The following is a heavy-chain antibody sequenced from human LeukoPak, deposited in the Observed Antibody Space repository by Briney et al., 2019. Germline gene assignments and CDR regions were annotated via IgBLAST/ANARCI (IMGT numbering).Heavy chain of an antibody. CDR3: STGGLTFGSGSRIDY. Sequence: GGSLRLSCAASGFTFSNAWMSWVRQAPGKGLEWVGRIKSKTDGGTTDYAAPVKGRFTISRDDSKNTLYLQMNSLKTEDTAVYYCSTGGLTFGSGSRIDYWGQGTLVTVSS. CDR1: GFTFSNAW. D-gene: IGHD3-10*01. CDR2: IKSKTDGGTT. V-gene: IGHV3-15*01. J-gene: IGHJ4*02.